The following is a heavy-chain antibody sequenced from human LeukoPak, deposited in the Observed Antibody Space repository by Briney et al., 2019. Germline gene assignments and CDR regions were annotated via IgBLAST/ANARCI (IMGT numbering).Heavy chain of an antibody. CDR1: GFTFSNYA. D-gene: IGHD7-27*01. CDR3: ARDLTGREATRDY. J-gene: IGHJ4*02. CDR2: ISDSGSTA. V-gene: IGHV3-23*01. Sequence: PGGSLRLSCGASGFTFSNYAMSWVRQAPGKGLEWVSGISDSGSTAYYADSVKGRFTISRDNSKNTLYLQMNSLRAEDTAVYYCARDLTGREATRDYWGQGTLVTVSS.